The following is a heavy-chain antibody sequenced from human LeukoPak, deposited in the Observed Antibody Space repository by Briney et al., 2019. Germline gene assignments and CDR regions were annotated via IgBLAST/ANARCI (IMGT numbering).Heavy chain of an antibody. D-gene: IGHD4-17*01. V-gene: IGHV5-51*01. CDR2: VYPGDSDI. CDR1: GYSFTTYW. CDR3: ARQRDYGDDIYSRFFDS. Sequence: GESLQISCQASGYSFTTYWIAWVRQLPGKGLEWMGRVYPGDSDITYSPSFQGQVTISADRSINTAYLQSSSLKASDSAMYYCARQRDYGDDIYSRFFDSWGQGSLVTVSS. J-gene: IGHJ4*02.